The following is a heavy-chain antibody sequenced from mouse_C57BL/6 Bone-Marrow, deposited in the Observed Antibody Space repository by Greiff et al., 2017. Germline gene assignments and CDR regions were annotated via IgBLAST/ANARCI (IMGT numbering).Heavy chain of an antibody. Sequence: EVQLQQSGAELVRPGASVKLSCTASGFNIKDDYMHWVKQRPEQGLEWIGWIDPENGDTEYASKFQGKATITADTSSNTAYLQLSSLTSEDTAVYYCTLNWDWFAYWGQGTLVPVSA. J-gene: IGHJ3*01. CDR2: IDPENGDT. CDR1: GFNIKDDY. D-gene: IGHD4-1*01. CDR3: TLNWDWFAY. V-gene: IGHV14-4*01.